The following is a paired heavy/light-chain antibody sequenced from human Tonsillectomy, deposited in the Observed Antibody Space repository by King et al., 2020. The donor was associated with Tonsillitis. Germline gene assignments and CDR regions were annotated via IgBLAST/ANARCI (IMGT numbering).Heavy chain of an antibody. Sequence: QVQLEQSGAEVRKPGSSVKVSCKASGGTFNNYTISWVRQAPGQGLEWMGGIIPKYEMTTYAQKFKGRLTIGADKLMTAVYLEVSTLTSEDSAVYYCACSDYGVHFDYWGQGTLVIVSS. CDR2: IIPKYEMT. CDR1: GGTFNNYT. D-gene: IGHD4-17*01. V-gene: IGHV1-69*17. J-gene: IGHJ4*02. CDR3: ACSDYGVHFDY.
Light chain of an antibody. CDR2: LGS. V-gene: IGKV2-28*01. Sequence: DIVLTQSPLSLPVIPGEPASISCRSSQSLLHTNGNNYLDWYLQKPGQSPQLLIYLGSNRASGVPDRFSGSGSGTDFTLEISRVEADDVGVYYCMQGLQTPTFGGGTKVEI. CDR3: MQGLQTPT. CDR1: QSLLHTNGNNY. J-gene: IGKJ4*01.